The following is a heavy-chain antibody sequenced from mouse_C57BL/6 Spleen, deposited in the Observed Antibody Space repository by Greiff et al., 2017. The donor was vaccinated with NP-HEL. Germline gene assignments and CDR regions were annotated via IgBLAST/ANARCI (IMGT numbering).Heavy chain of an antibody. CDR1: GYTFTDYN. V-gene: IGHV1-22*01. J-gene: IGHJ2*01. D-gene: IGHD1-1*01. CDR2: INPNNGGT. Sequence: EVQLQQSGPELVKPGASVKMSCKASGYTFTDYNMHWVKQSHGKSLEWIGYINPNNGGTSYNQKFKGKATLTVNKSSSTAYMELRSLTSEDSAVYYCEALYYGSRGNYFDYWGQGTTLTVSS. CDR3: EALYYGSRGNYFDY.